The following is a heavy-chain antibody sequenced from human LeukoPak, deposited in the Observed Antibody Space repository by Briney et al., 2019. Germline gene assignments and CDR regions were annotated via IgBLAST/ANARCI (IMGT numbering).Heavy chain of an antibody. CDR3: ARQYSSSVAYYFDY. Sequence: SETLSLTCAVSGYSISSGYYWGWIRQPPGKGLEWIGSIYHSGSTYHDPSLKSRVTISVDTSKNQFSLKLSSVTAADTAVYYCARQYSSSVAYYFDYWGQGTLVTVSS. J-gene: IGHJ4*02. CDR2: IYHSGST. V-gene: IGHV4-38-2*01. D-gene: IGHD6-13*01. CDR1: GYSISSGYY.